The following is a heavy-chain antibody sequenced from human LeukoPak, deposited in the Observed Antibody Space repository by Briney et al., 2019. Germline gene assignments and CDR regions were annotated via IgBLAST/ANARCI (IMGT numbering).Heavy chain of an antibody. D-gene: IGHD6-19*01. V-gene: IGHV3-30-3*01. CDR1: GFTFSSYA. J-gene: IGHJ4*02. Sequence: GGSLRLSCAASGFTFSSYAMHWVRQAPGKGLEWVAVISYDGSNKYYADSVKGRFTISRDNSKNTLYLQMNSLRAEDTAVYYCARSYSSEPYFDYWGQGTLVTVSS. CDR2: ISYDGSNK. CDR3: ARSYSSEPYFDY.